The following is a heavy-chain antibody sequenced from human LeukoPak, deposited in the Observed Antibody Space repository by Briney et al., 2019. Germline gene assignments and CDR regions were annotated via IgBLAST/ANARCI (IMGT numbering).Heavy chain of an antibody. D-gene: IGHD3-22*01. J-gene: IGHJ4*02. V-gene: IGHV4-30-4*01. CDR2: IYFSGNT. CDR1: GGSISSGNYY. CDR3: ARVLLDYFDSNGYPDY. Sequence: SETLSLTCTVSGGSISSGNYYWSWIRQAPGKGLEWIGYIYFSGNTYYNPSLTSRVSISVDTSTNQFSLKLNSVTAADTAVYYCARVLLDYFDSNGYPDYWGQGTLVTVSS.